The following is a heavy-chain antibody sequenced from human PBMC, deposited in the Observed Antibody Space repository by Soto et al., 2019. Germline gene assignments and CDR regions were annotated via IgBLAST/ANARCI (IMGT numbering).Heavy chain of an antibody. D-gene: IGHD4-17*01. Sequence: QVLLVESGGGVVQPGRSLQLSCTASGFSFSKYAMHWVRQAPGKGLEWVAVISYDGRNKDDADSVKGRFSISRANSKSTLFLQMNSLGPAATALSYCARENHRGDYGPLALWGQGTLVTVS. J-gene: IGHJ4*02. CDR3: ARENHRGDYGPLAL. V-gene: IGHV3-30*04. CDR1: GFSFSKYA. CDR2: ISYDGRNK.